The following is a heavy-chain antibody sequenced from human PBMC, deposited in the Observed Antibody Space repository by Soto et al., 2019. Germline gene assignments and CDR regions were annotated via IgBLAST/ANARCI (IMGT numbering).Heavy chain of an antibody. CDR3: ATCPTGYPYYYYYMDV. CDR1: GYTLTELS. CDR2: FDPEDGET. D-gene: IGHD3-9*01. V-gene: IGHV1-24*01. Sequence: ASVKVSCKVSGYTLTELSMHWVRQAPGKGLEWMGGFDPEDGETIYAQKFQGRVTMTEDTSTDTAYMELSSLRSEDTAVYYCATCPTGYPYYYYYMDVWGKGTTVTVSS. J-gene: IGHJ6*03.